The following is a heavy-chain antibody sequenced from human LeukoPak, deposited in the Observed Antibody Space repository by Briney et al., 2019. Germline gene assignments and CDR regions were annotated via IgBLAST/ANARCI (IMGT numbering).Heavy chain of an antibody. CDR1: GYTFTGYY. Sequence: ASVKVSCKASGYTFTGYYMHWVRQAPGQGLEWMGRINPNNGATNYAQRLQGRVTITGDTSISTAYMELSSLRSDDTAVYYCTRESGSYHGNDYWGQGTLVTVSS. D-gene: IGHD1-26*01. CDR3: TRESGSYHGNDY. CDR2: INPNNGAT. V-gene: IGHV1-2*06. J-gene: IGHJ4*02.